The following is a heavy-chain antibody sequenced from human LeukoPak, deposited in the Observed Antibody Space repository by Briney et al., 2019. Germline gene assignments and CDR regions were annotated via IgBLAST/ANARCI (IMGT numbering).Heavy chain of an antibody. CDR2: INTDGSST. CDR1: GFTFSGYW. D-gene: IGHD1-1*01. V-gene: IGHV3-74*01. CDR3: AKDMELGALRN. J-gene: IGHJ4*02. Sequence: GGSLRLSCAASGFTFSGYWMHWVRQAPGKGQVWVSRINTDGSSTSYADSVKGRFTISRDNAKNTLYLQMNSLRVEDTALYYCAKDMELGALRNWGQGTLVTVSS.